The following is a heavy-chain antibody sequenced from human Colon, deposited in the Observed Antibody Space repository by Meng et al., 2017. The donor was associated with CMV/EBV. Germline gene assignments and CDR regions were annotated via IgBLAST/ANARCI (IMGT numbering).Heavy chain of an antibody. V-gene: IGHV1-18*04. CDR3: ARNYCSSVDCNLGDGLNM. CDR2: INTYNGKT. CDR1: GYTFLNHG. Sequence: ASVKVSCKAAGYTFLNHGISWVRQAPGQGLEWMGWINTYNGKTIYAEKFQGRVTMTTDTSTSTVYMELRRLTSDDTADYYCARNYCSSVDCNLGDGLNMWGQGTRVTVSS. J-gene: IGHJ3*02. D-gene: IGHD2-2*01.